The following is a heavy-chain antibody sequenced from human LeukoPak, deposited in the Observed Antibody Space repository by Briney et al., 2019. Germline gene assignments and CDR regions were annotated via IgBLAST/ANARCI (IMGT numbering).Heavy chain of an antibody. Sequence: GGSLRLSCAASGFTFSSNAMSWVRQAPAKGLEWVSAIVGSGDSTYYADSVKGRFTISRDNSKNTLFLQMNSLRAEDTAVYYCARPLYDVLTANDYWGQGTLVTVSS. D-gene: IGHD3-9*01. CDR1: GFTFSSNA. CDR3: ARPLYDVLTANDY. J-gene: IGHJ4*02. V-gene: IGHV3-23*01. CDR2: IVGSGDST.